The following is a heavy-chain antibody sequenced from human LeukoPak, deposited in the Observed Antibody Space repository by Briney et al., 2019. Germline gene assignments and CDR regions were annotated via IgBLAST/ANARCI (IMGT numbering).Heavy chain of an antibody. V-gene: IGHV3-33*01. CDR3: ARDVFTTYDTGGGYFDY. D-gene: IGHD3-22*01. CDR1: GSTFSSYG. CDR2: IWYDGSNK. Sequence: GGSLRLSCVVSGSTFSSYGMHWVRQAPGKGLEWVALIWYDGSNKYYADSVKGRFTISRDNSKNTLYLQMNSLRADDTAVYYCARDVFTTYDTGGGYFDYWGQGTLVTVSS. J-gene: IGHJ4*02.